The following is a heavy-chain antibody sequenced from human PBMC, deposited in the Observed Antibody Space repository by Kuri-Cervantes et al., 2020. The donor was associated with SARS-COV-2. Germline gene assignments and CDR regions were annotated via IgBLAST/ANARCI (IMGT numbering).Heavy chain of an antibody. Sequence: SETLSLTCAVSGYSISSGYYWGWIRQHPGKGLEWIGYIYYSGSTYYNPSLKSRVTISVDTSKNQFSLKLSSVTAADTAVYYCARAGGPCYGDCLDYWGQGTLVTVSS. V-gene: IGHV4-31*11. D-gene: IGHD4-17*01. CDR3: ARAGGPCYGDCLDY. J-gene: IGHJ4*02. CDR1: GYSISSGYY. CDR2: IYYSGST.